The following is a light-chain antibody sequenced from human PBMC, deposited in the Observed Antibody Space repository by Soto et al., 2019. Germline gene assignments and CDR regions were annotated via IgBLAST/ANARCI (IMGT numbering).Light chain of an antibody. Sequence: QSVLTQPPSASGTPGQRVTISCSGSSSNIGSNTVNWYQQFPGTAPKLLIYSNNQRPSGVPDRFSGSKSGTSASLAISGLQSEDEADYFSAAWDDSLSGSWVFGGVTKLTVL. CDR2: SNN. CDR3: AAWDDSLSGSWV. J-gene: IGLJ3*02. V-gene: IGLV1-44*01. CDR1: SSNIGSNT.